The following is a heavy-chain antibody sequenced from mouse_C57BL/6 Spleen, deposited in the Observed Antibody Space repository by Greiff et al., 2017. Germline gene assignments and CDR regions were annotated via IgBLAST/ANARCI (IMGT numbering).Heavy chain of an antibody. V-gene: IGHV2-9-1*01. CDR1: GFSLTSYA. CDR2: IWTGGGT. D-gene: IGHD3-3*01. Sequence: QVQLQQSGPGLVAPSQSLSITCTVSGFSLTSYAISWVRQPPGKGLEWLGVIWTGGGTNYNSALKSRLSISKDNSKSQVFLKMNSLQTDDTARYYCAREDSQATEAMDYWGQGTSVTVSS. J-gene: IGHJ4*01. CDR3: AREDSQATEAMDY.